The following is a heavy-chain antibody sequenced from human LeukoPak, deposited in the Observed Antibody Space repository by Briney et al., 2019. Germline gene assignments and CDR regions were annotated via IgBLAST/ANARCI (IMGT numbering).Heavy chain of an antibody. Sequence: GGSLRLSCAASGFTFSSYGMHWVRQAPGKGLEGVAVISYDGGNKYYADSVKGRFTISRDNSKNTLYLQMNSLRAEDTAVYYCAKGGGSSWYFGYWGQGTLVTVSS. J-gene: IGHJ4*02. V-gene: IGHV3-30*18. D-gene: IGHD6-13*01. CDR3: AKGGGSSWYFGY. CDR1: GFTFSSYG. CDR2: ISYDGGNK.